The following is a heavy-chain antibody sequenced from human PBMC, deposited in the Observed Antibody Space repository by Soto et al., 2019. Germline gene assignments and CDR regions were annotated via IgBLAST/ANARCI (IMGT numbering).Heavy chain of an antibody. Sequence: SETLSLTCVASGGPVSGDDLYWSWIRHLPGKGLEWIANVYHTGTTYYNPSLKSRVSMSVDTSQNQFSLILASVTAADTAVYYCARALVTDYNSRDYHYYFAMDVWGQGTSVTVSS. D-gene: IGHD3-22*01. CDR3: ARALVTDYNSRDYHYYFAMDV. CDR2: VYHTGTT. J-gene: IGHJ6*02. CDR1: GGPVSGDDLY. V-gene: IGHV4-31*02.